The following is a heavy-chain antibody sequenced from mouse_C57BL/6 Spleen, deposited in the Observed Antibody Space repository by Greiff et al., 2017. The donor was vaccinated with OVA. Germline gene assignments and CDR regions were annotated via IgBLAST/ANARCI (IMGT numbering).Heavy chain of an antibody. J-gene: IGHJ1*03. Sequence: EVKLLESGPGLVKPSQSLSLTCSVTGYSITSGYYWNWIRQFPGNKLEWMGYISYDGSNNYNPSLKNRISITRDTSKNQFFLKLNSVTTEDTATYYCARAFKGYFDVWGTGTTVTVSS. CDR1: GYSITSGYY. CDR2: ISYDGSN. CDR3: ARAFKGYFDV. V-gene: IGHV3-6*01.